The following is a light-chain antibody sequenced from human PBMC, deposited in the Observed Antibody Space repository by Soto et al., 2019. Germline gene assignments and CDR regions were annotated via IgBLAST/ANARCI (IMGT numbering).Light chain of an antibody. CDR2: INN. V-gene: IGLV1-44*01. J-gene: IGLJ3*02. CDR1: SSNIGSNT. CDR3: AAWDDSRNGWV. Sequence: QSVLTQPPSASGTPGQRVTSSCSGSSSNIGSNTVYLYQQLPGTAPKLLIYINNLRPSGVPDRFSVSKPGTSASLAISGLQSEDEADYYCAAWDDSRNGWVFGGGTKLTVL.